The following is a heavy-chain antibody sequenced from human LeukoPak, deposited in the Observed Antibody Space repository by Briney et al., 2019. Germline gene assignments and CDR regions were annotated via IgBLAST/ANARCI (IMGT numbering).Heavy chain of an antibody. Sequence: ASVKVSCKASGYTFTGYYMHCVRHAPGQGLEWMGWINPNSGGTNYAQKFQGRVTMTRDTSISTAYMELSRLRSYDTAVYYCAREDFFNYWGQGTLVTVSS. CDR2: INPNSGGT. CDR1: GYTFTGYY. V-gene: IGHV1-2*02. CDR3: AREDFFNY. D-gene: IGHD3-3*01. J-gene: IGHJ4*02.